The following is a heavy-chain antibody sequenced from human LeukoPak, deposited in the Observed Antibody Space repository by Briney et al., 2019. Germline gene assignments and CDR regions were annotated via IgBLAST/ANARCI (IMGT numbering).Heavy chain of an antibody. J-gene: IGHJ4*02. D-gene: IGHD3-22*01. Sequence: SQTLSLTCTVSAGSITSDDSYWSWIRQPPGKGLEWIGYIYHSGTAYYNPSLKSRVTISVDKSKNQFSLKLSSVTAADTAVYYCARRFRSSGYYSGYWGQGTLVTVSS. V-gene: IGHV4-30-2*01. CDR1: AGSITSDDSY. CDR2: IYHSGTA. CDR3: ARRFRSSGYYSGY.